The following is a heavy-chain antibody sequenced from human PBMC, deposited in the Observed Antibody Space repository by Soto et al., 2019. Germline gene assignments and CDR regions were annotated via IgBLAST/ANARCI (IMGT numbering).Heavy chain of an antibody. CDR1: VFTFSSHA. Sequence: VGSLRLSCAASVFTFSSHAMSWVRQAPGKGLEWVSTISSGGDNTYSADSVKGRFTISRDNSKNTLYLQMNSLRAEDTAVYYCARDLGPGVDYYYGMDVWGQGTTVTVSS. D-gene: IGHD2-15*01. V-gene: IGHV3-23*01. J-gene: IGHJ6*02. CDR2: ISSGGDNT. CDR3: ARDLGPGVDYYYGMDV.